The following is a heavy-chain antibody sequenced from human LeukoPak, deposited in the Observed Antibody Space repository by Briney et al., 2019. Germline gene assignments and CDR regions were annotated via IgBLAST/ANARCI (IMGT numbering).Heavy chain of an antibody. CDR2: MNPNSANT. CDR3: TRGEVLDTSGYFYAFDI. D-gene: IGHD3-22*01. J-gene: IGHJ3*02. CDR1: GYPFTTYD. V-gene: IGHV1-8*01. Sequence: ASVKVSCKTSGYPFTTYDIHWVRQATGQGLEWMGWMNPNSANTGYAQKFQGRVAMTRDTSINTAYLDLSSLRSGDTAIYYCTRGEVLDTSGYFYAFDIWGQGTVVTVSS.